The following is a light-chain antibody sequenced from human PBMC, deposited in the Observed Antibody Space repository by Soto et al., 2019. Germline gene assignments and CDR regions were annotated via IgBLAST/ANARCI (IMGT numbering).Light chain of an antibody. J-gene: IGKJ4*01. Sequence: DIQMTQSPSSLSASVGDRVTITCRASQSISSYLNWYQQKPGKAPKLLIYAASSLQSGVPSRFSGSGSGTDFTLTISSLQPEDLAGYYCQQSYSTPLTFGGGTKVEIK. CDR2: AAS. CDR3: QQSYSTPLT. CDR1: QSISSY. V-gene: IGKV1-39*01.